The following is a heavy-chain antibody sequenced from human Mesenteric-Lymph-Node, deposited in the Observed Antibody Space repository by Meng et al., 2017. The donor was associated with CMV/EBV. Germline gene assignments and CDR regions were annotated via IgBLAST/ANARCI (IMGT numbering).Heavy chain of an antibody. D-gene: IGHD6-19*01. CDR3: ARDLAVASMGDAFDI. V-gene: IGHV3-21*01. CDR1: GFTFSSYA. J-gene: IGHJ3*02. Sequence: GESLKISCAASGFTFSSYAMNWVRQAPGKGLEWVSSINSRSTYIHYADSVKGRFTISRDNAKNSLYLQMSSLRAEDTAVYYCARDLAVASMGDAFDIWGQGTMVTVSS. CDR2: INSRSTYI.